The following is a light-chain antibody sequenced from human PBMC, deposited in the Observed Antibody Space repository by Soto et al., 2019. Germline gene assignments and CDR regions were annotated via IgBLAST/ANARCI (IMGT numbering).Light chain of an antibody. Sequence: EIVITQSPATLSVSPGETASLSRRASQSAGNFLAWYQQKPGQAPRLLIYYISTRATGIPARFSGSGSGTEFTLTINSLQSEDSAVYYCQQHNQWPITFGQGTRLEI. CDR1: QSAGNF. V-gene: IGKV3D-15*01. CDR3: QQHNQWPIT. CDR2: YIS. J-gene: IGKJ5*01.